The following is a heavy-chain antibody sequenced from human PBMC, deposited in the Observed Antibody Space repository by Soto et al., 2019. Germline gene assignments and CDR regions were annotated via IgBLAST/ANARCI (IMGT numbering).Heavy chain of an antibody. Sequence: QVQLVQSGAEVKKPGASVKVSCKASGYTFTSYAMHWVRQAPGQRLEWMGWNNVGNGNTKYSQKFQGRVTITRDTSASTAYMELSSLRSEDTAVYYCAREGSFDYWGQGTLVTVSS. CDR3: AREGSFDY. D-gene: IGHD1-26*01. CDR1: GYTFTSYA. V-gene: IGHV1-3*01. J-gene: IGHJ4*02. CDR2: NNVGNGNT.